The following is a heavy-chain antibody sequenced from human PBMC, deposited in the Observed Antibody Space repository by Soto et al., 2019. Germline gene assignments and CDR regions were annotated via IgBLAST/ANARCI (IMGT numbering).Heavy chain of an antibody. CDR1: GFTFNNYA. V-gene: IGHV3-23*01. D-gene: IGHD3-10*01. CDR3: AKGRGGSGSLTPRVDF. CDR2: ISGGGDTT. J-gene: IGHJ4*02. Sequence: EVQLLASGGGLVQPGGSLRLSCAASGFTFNNYAMTWVRQAPGKGLEWVSAISGGGDTTSYADSVKGRFTVSRDGSKNTLYLQMSSRRAEDTALYYCAKGRGGSGSLTPRVDFWGQGTMGTVSS.